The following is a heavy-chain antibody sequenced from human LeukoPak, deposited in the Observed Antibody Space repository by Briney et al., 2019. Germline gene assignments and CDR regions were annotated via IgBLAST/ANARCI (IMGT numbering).Heavy chain of an antibody. D-gene: IGHD6-19*01. CDR1: GDSVSSNSAA. CDR2: TYYRSKWYN. Sequence: SQTLSPTCAISGDSVSSNSAAWNWIRQSPSRGLEWLGRTYYRSKWYNDYAVSVKSRITINPDTSKNQFSLQLNSVTPEDTAVYYCAREGRIAVAKYYYYMDVWGKGTTVTISS. CDR3: AREGRIAVAKYYYYMDV. J-gene: IGHJ6*03. V-gene: IGHV6-1*01.